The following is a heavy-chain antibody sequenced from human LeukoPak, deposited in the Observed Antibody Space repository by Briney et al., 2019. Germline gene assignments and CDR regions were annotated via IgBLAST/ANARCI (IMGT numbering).Heavy chain of an antibody. J-gene: IGHJ4*02. V-gene: IGHV1-2*02. CDR1: GYTFTGYY. Sequence: ASVKVSCKASGYTFTGYYMHWVRQAPGQGLAWVGWINPNSGGTNYAQKFQGRVTMTRDTSISTAYMELSRLRSDDTAVYYCASGYCSGGSCYSVDYWGQGTLVTVSS. CDR2: INPNSGGT. D-gene: IGHD2-15*01. CDR3: ASGYCSGGSCYSVDY.